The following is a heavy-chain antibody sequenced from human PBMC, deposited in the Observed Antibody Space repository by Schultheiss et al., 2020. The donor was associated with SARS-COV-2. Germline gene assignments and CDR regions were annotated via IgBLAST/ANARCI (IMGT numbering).Heavy chain of an antibody. D-gene: IGHD1-7*01. CDR1: GYSFSKYW. Sequence: GGSLRLSCKGSGYSFSKYWLVWVRQMPGRGLEWMGIIWPTDSETRYSPSFQGQVTISLDKSISTAYMELRSLSSDDTAVYYCARDPVPGPLELVFVFYYYMDVWGEGTTVTVAS. CDR2: IWPTDSET. J-gene: IGHJ6*03. V-gene: IGHV5-51*01. CDR3: ARDPVPGPLELVFVFYYYMDV.